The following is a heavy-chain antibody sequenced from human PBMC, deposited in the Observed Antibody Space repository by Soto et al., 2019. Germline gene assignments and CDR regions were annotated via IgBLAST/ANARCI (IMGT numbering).Heavy chain of an antibody. CDR1: GYTFTSYG. D-gene: IGHD3-3*01. J-gene: IGHJ4*02. Sequence: QVQLVQSGAEVKKPGASVKVSCKASGYTFTSYGISWVRQAPGQGLEWMGWISAYNGNTNYAQKLQGRVTMTTDTPTSTAYMELRSLRSDDTAVYYCARVVYDFWSGYPPLDYWGQGTLVTVSS. CDR3: ARVVYDFWSGYPPLDY. V-gene: IGHV1-18*01. CDR2: ISAYNGNT.